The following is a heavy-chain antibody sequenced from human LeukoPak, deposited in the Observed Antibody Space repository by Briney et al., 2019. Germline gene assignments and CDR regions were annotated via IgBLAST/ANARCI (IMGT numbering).Heavy chain of an antibody. CDR1: GFTFSSYA. V-gene: IGHV3-7*01. CDR3: TRMAWRSRPFDY. D-gene: IGHD2-2*01. J-gene: IGHJ4*02. CDR2: IKQDGSEK. Sequence: PGGSLRLSCAASGFTFSSYAMHWVRQAPGKGLEWVTNIKQDGSEKWYVDSVKGRFTISRDNAKNSVYLQMNSLRVEDTAVYYCTRMAWRSRPFDYWGQGTLVTVSS.